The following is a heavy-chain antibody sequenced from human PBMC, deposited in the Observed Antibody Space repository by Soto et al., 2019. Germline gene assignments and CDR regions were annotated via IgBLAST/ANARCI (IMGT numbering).Heavy chain of an antibody. D-gene: IGHD6-19*01. CDR1: GFTFSSYA. Sequence: GGSLRLSCAASGFTFSSYALNWVRQAPGKGLEWVSSIGDSSGSIYYAASVKGRFTISRDNSMNTPSLQMNILRAEETVVYYCSGNAVAGHYLCDYWGQGTLSTVSS. CDR2: IGDSSGSI. CDR3: SGNAVAGHYLCDY. V-gene: IGHV3-23*01. J-gene: IGHJ4*02.